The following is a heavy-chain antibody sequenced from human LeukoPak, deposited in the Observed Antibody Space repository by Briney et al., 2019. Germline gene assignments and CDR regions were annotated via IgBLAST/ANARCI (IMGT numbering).Heavy chain of an antibody. D-gene: IGHD5-12*01. J-gene: IGHJ4*02. CDR1: VFTFRNYG. V-gene: IGHV3-21*06. CDR2: MSGIRRYI. Sequence: GVSLRLSCAASVFTFRNYGMIGVRQARGKGREWVSFMSGIRRYIYYADSVKGRFTISGDNAKNSLYLQMNSRRAEDTALYYCARDRIGYHYGPLDSWGQGTLVTVSS. CDR3: ARDRIGYHYGPLDS.